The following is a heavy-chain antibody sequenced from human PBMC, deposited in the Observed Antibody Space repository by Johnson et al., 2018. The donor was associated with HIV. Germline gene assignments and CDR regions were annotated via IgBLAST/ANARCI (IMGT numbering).Heavy chain of an antibody. V-gene: IGHV3-20*01. J-gene: IGHJ3*01. CDR3: ARGAMTMTQKGAFDV. CDR2: VKWNGGST. CDR1: GFSFDDYG. Sequence: VQVLESGGGVVRPGGSLRLSCEGSGFSFDDYGMNWVRQGPGKGLEWVSGVKWNGGSTGYADSVKGRFTISRDNAKSSRYVEMNSLRAEDTAVYHCARGAMTMTQKGAFDVWGQGTMVTVSS.